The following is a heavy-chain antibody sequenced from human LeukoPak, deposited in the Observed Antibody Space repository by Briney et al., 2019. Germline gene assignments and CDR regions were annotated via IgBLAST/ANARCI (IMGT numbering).Heavy chain of an antibody. CDR3: ARALSYYYGSGSYGHNWFDP. V-gene: IGHV4-39*01. CDR1: GGSISSSSYY. Sequence: PSETLSLTCTVSGGSISSSSYYWGWIRQPPGKGLEWIGSIYYSGSTYYNPSLKSRVTISVDTSKNQFSLKLSSVTAADTAVYHCARALSYYYGSGSYGHNWFDPWGQGTLVTVSS. J-gene: IGHJ5*02. D-gene: IGHD3-10*01. CDR2: IYYSGST.